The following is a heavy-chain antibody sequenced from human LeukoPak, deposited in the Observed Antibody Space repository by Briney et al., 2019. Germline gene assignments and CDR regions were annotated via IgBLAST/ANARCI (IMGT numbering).Heavy chain of an antibody. J-gene: IGHJ4*02. CDR1: GVSITTYY. Sequence: SETLSLTCTVSGVSITTYYWSWIRQPPGKGLEWIGEINHSGSTNYNPSLKSRVTISVDTSKNQFSLKLSSVTAADTAVYYCARSMVRGEGYFDYWGQGTLVTVSS. CDR2: INHSGST. CDR3: ARSMVRGEGYFDY. D-gene: IGHD3-10*01. V-gene: IGHV4-34*01.